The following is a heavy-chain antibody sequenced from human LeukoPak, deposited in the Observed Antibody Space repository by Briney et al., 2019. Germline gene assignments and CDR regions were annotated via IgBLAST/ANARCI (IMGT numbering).Heavy chain of an antibody. CDR2: INPNSGGT. V-gene: IGHV1-2*06. Sequence: GASVKVSCKASGYTFTDYYMHWVRQAPGQGLEWMGRINPNSGGTNYAQKFQGRVTMTRDTSISTAYMDLSRLRSDDTAVYYCAREGGDGLVFDYWGQGTLVTVSS. D-gene: IGHD6-19*01. CDR1: GYTFTDYY. CDR3: AREGGDGLVFDY. J-gene: IGHJ4*02.